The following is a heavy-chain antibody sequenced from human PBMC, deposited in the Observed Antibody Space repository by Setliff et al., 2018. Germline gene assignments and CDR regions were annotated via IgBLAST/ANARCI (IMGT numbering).Heavy chain of an antibody. J-gene: IGHJ6*03. V-gene: IGHV1-46*01. CDR3: ARDKGYDSSGYYFYYYYYMDV. D-gene: IGHD3-22*01. CDR1: GYTFTGYY. Sequence: ASVKVSCKASGYTFTGYYMHWVRQAPGQGLEWMGIIDPSGDYTNYAQKFQGRVTMTRDTSTTTVYMELSSLRSDDTAVYYCARDKGYDSSGYYFYYYYYMDVWGKGTTVTVSS. CDR2: IDPSGDYT.